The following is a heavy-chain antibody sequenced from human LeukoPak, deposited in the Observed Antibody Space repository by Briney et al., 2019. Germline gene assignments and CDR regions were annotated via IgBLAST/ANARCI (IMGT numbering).Heavy chain of an antibody. CDR1: GYTFNGYY. CDR2: INPKNGDT. D-gene: IGHD1-20*01. Sequence: GASVKVSGKASGYTFNGYYMYWVRQAPGQGLEWMGRINPKNGDTNYAQKFQGRVTMTRDTSINMAYMELNRLRSDDTAVYYCVRDLSGINATSRGEDYWGQGTLVTVSS. J-gene: IGHJ4*02. V-gene: IGHV1-2*06. CDR3: VRDLSGINATSRGEDY.